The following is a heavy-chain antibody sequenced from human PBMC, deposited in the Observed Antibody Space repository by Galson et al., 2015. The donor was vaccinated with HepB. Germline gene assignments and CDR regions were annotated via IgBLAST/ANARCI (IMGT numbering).Heavy chain of an antibody. V-gene: IGHV3-23*01. J-gene: IGHJ4*02. CDR2: IGAGGGTT. Sequence: SLRLSCAASGFTFSSYGMSWVRQAPGRGLEWVSSIGAGGGTTYYADSVKGRFTISRDNYKNTLYLRMNNLRAEDSAMYYCANPFLWGQGTLVTVSS. CDR1: GFTFSSYG. CDR3: ANPFL. D-gene: IGHD2/OR15-2a*01.